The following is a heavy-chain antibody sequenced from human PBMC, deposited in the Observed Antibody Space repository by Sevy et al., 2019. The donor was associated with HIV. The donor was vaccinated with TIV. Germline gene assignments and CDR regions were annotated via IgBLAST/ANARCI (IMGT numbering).Heavy chain of an antibody. CDR3: ARGSGGRSGWFDP. Sequence: ASVKVSCKASGYTFSSYGISWVRQAPGQGLEWMGWISAYTGNTNYAQKYQGRVTMTTDTSTTTAYMELSRLRSEDTAVYYCARGSGGRSGWFDPWGQGTLVTVSS. J-gene: IGHJ5*02. CDR2: ISAYTGNT. D-gene: IGHD2-15*01. CDR1: GYTFSSYG. V-gene: IGHV1-18*01.